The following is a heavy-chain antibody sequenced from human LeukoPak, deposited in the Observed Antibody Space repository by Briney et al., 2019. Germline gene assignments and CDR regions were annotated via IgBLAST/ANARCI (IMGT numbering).Heavy chain of an antibody. J-gene: IGHJ6*04. CDR3: AELGITMIGGV. V-gene: IGHV3-48*04. Sequence: GGSLRLSCVASGFTFSNYWMSWVRQAPGKGLEWVSYISSSGSTIYYADSVKGRFTISRDNAKNSLYLQMNSLRAEDTAVYYCAELGITMIGGVWGKGTTVTISS. D-gene: IGHD3-10*02. CDR2: ISSSGSTI. CDR1: GFTFSNYW.